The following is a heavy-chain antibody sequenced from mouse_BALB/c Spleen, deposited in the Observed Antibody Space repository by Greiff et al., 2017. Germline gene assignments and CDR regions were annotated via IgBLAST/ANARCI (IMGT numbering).Heavy chain of an antibody. D-gene: IGHD1-1*01. CDR1: GFNIKDYY. J-gene: IGHJ2*01. CDR3: AALYYYGSSYFDY. V-gene: IGHV14-1*02. CDR2: IDPENGNT. Sequence: VQLQQSGAELVRPGALVKLSCKASGFNIKDYYMHWVKQRPEQGLEWIGWIDPENGNTIYDPKFQGKASITADTSSNTAYLQLSSLTSEDTAVYYCAALYYYGSSYFDYWGQGTTRTVSS.